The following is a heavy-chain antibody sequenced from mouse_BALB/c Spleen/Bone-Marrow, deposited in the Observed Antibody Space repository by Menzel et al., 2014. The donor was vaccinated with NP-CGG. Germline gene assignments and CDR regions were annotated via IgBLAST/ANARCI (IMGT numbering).Heavy chain of an antibody. CDR1: GYSFTGYY. Sequence: VQLQQSEPELVKPGASVKISCKASGYSFTGYYMHWVKQSHGNSLDWIGYIYPYNGVSSYNQKFKGKATLTVDKSSSTAHMELRSLTSDDSAVYYCESRGEYFDVWGAGTTVTVSS. V-gene: IGHV1-31*01. J-gene: IGHJ1*01. CDR3: ESRGEYFDV. CDR2: IYPYNGVS.